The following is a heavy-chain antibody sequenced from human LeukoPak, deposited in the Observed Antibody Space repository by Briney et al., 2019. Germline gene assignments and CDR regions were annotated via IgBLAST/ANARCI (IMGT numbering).Heavy chain of an antibody. J-gene: IGHJ4*02. CDR1: GFTFSNAW. Sequence: GGSLRLSCAASGFTFSNAWMSWVRQAPGKGLEWVSSISSSSSYIYYADSVKGRFTISRDNAKNSLYLQMNSLRAEDTAVYYCARDAPSSGWYYFDYWGQGTLVTVSS. V-gene: IGHV3-21*01. CDR2: ISSSSSYI. D-gene: IGHD6-19*01. CDR3: ARDAPSSGWYYFDY.